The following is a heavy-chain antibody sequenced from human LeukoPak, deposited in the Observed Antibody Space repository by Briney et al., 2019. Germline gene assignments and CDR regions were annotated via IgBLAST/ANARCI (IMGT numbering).Heavy chain of an antibody. Sequence: SETLSPTCTVSGYSISSGYYWGWIRQPPGKGLEWIGSIYHSGSTYYNPSLKSRVTISVDTSKNQLSLNLKSVTAADTAVYYCARDRDVDDFDSWGHGTLVTVSS. D-gene: IGHD2-15*01. CDR3: ARDRDVDDFDS. CDR1: GYSISSGYY. J-gene: IGHJ4*01. CDR2: IYHSGST. V-gene: IGHV4-38-2*02.